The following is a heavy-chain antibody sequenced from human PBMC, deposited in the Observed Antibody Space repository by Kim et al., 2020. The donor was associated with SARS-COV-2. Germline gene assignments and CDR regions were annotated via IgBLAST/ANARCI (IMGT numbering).Heavy chain of an antibody. Sequence: GGSLRLSCAASGFTFSGSAMHWVGQASGKGLEWVGRIRSKANSYATAYAASVKGRFTSSRDDSKNTAYLQMNSLKTEDTAVYYCTRHPRQWDTYYYYGMDVWGQGTTVTVSS. CDR3: TRHPRQWDTYYYYGMDV. CDR1: GFTFSGSA. CDR2: IRSKANSYAT. D-gene: IGHD1-26*01. V-gene: IGHV3-73*01. J-gene: IGHJ6*02.